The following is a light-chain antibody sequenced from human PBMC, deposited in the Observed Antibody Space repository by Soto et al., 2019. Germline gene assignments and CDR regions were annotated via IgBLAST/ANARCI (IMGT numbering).Light chain of an antibody. CDR1: QSVSSSY. J-gene: IGKJ2*01. Sequence: EIVLTQSPGTLSLSPGERATLSCRASQSVSSSYLAWYQQKPGQAPRLLIYGASSRATGIPDRFSGSGSGTDFTLTISRLEPEDFAVYYCQQYGSSPYTLGHRTKLEIK. CDR2: GAS. V-gene: IGKV3-20*01. CDR3: QQYGSSPYT.